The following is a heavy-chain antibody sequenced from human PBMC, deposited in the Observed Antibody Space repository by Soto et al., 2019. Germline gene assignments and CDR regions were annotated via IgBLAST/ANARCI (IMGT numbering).Heavy chain of an antibody. J-gene: IGHJ3*02. CDR1: GGTFSSYA. CDR3: AGPYYDILTGYYTEDAFDI. Sequence: SVKVSCKASGGTFSSYAISWVRQAPGQGLERMGGIIPIFGTANYAQKFQGRVTITADESTSTAYMELSSLRSEDTAVYYCAGPYYDILTGYYTEDAFDIWGQGTMVTVSS. D-gene: IGHD3-9*01. V-gene: IGHV1-69*13. CDR2: IIPIFGTA.